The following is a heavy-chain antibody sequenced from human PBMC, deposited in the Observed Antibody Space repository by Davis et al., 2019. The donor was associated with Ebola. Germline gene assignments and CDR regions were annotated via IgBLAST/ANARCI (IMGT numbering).Heavy chain of an antibody. CDR1: GYPFINYW. V-gene: IGHV1-46*01. D-gene: IGHD1-26*01. CDR3: ARLEGLGGTYTD. CDR2: IKPNGAIT. J-gene: IGHJ4*02. Sequence: ASVKVSCKTSGYPFINYWIHWVRQAPGQGLEWMGIIKPNGAITTYAQRFQGRITMTRDTSTSTIYMALSSLTAEDTAVYYCARLEGLGGTYTDWGQGTRVTVSS.